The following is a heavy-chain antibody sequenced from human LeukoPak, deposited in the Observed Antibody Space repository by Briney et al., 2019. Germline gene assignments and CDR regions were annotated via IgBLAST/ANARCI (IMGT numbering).Heavy chain of an antibody. D-gene: IGHD3-22*01. J-gene: IGHJ4*02. V-gene: IGHV4-31*03. CDR1: GGSISSGGYY. Sequence: SETLPLTCTVSGGSISSGGYYWNWIRQHPGKGLEWIGYIYYGEGTYYNPSLKSRVTMSVDTSKDQFSLTLNSVTAADTAVYYCARGTLSMIRYWGQGTLVTVS. CDR3: ARGTLSMIRY. CDR2: IYYGEGT.